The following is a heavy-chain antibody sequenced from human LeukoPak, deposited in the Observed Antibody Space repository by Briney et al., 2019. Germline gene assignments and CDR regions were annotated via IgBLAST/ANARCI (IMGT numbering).Heavy chain of an antibody. CDR2: FDPEDGET. Sequence: ASVKVSCKASGYTFTSYGISWVRQAPGQGLEWMGGFDPEDGETIYAQKFQGRVTMTEDTSTDTAYMELSSLRSEDPAVYYCATVLYGSGSSYFDYWGQGTLVTVSS. CDR3: ATVLYGSGSSYFDY. V-gene: IGHV1-24*01. D-gene: IGHD3-10*01. CDR1: GYTFTSYG. J-gene: IGHJ4*02.